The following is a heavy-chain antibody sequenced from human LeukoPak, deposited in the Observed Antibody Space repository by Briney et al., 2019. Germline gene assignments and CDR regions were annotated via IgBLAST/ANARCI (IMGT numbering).Heavy chain of an antibody. D-gene: IGHD6-13*01. CDR2: IYYSGST. J-gene: IGHJ6*02. CDR1: GGSISSSSYY. Sequence: SETLSLTCTVSGGSISSSSYYWGWIRQPPGKGLEWSGYIYYSGSTNYNPSLKSRVTISVDTSKNQFSLKLSSVTAAGTAVYYCARGVPYSIYYGMDVWGQGTTVTVSS. V-gene: IGHV4-61*05. CDR3: ARGVPYSIYYGMDV.